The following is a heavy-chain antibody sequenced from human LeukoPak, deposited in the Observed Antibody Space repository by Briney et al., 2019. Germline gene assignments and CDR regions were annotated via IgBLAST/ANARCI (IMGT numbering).Heavy chain of an antibody. J-gene: IGHJ4*02. CDR1: GSSFTSYW. D-gene: IGHD3-10*01. V-gene: IGHV5-51*01. Sequence: GASLQISCQGSGSSFTSYWIGWVRQLPGKGLEWMGIIYPGDSDTRYSPSFQGQVTISADKSISTAYLQWSSLKASDTAMYYCARQGRGGFGELLPFDYWGQGTLVTVSS. CDR2: IYPGDSDT. CDR3: ARQGRGGFGELLPFDY.